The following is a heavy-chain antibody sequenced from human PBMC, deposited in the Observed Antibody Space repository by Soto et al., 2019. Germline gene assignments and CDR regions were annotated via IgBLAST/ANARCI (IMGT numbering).Heavy chain of an antibody. V-gene: IGHV3-74*01. J-gene: IGHJ4*02. CDR2: INSDGSST. CDR1: GFTFSSYW. Sequence: EVQLVESGGGLVQPGGSLRLSCAASGFTFSSYWMHWVRQAPGKGLVWVSRINSDGSSTSYADSVKGRFTISRDNAKNTLYLQMNSLRAEDTAVYYCARVDLYGVGEGEYYFDYWGQGTLVTVSS. CDR3: ARVDLYGVGEGEYYFDY. D-gene: IGHD3-16*01.